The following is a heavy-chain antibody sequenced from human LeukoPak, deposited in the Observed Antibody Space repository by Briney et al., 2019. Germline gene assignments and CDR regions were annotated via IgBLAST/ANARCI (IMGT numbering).Heavy chain of an antibody. Sequence: XRXXXGKGLVWVSHINSDGSWTSYADSVKGRFTISKDNAKNTVYLQMNNLRAEDTAVYYCVSFYETYWGRGTLVTVSS. D-gene: IGHD2/OR15-2a*01. CDR2: INSDGSWT. J-gene: IGHJ4*02. CDR3: VSFYETY. V-gene: IGHV3-74*01.